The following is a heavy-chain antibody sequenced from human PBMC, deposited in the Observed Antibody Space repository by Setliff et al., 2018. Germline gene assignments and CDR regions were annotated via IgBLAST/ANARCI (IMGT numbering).Heavy chain of an antibody. V-gene: IGHV3-30*02. D-gene: IGHD3-22*01. CDR3: AKKEYYYDSSGYSYFDY. Sequence: GGSLRLSCAASGFTFSNYAMSWVRQAPGKGLEWVAFIRYDGSNKYYADSVKGRFTISRDNSKNTLYLQMNSLRAEDTAVYYCAKKEYYYDSSGYSYFDYWGQGTLVTVSS. J-gene: IGHJ4*02. CDR2: IRYDGSNK. CDR1: GFTFSNYA.